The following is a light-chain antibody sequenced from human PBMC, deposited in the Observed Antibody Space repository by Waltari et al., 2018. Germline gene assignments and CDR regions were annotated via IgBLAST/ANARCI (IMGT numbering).Light chain of an antibody. CDR3: QHYGTSPPLT. CDR1: QTFSSSS. J-gene: IGKJ4*01. Sequence: EIVLTQSPGTLSLSPGERAALACRASQTFSSSSLAWYQQQPGQAPRRLIYGAATRAAGCPVRFSGSGSGTDFTLTISRLEPEDFAVYYCQHYGTSPPLTFGGGTKVEIK. CDR2: GAA. V-gene: IGKV3-20*01.